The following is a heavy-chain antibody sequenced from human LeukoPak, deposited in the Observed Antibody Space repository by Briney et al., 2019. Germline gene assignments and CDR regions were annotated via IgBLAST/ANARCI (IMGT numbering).Heavy chain of an antibody. J-gene: IGHJ4*02. CDR2: ISFTGNT. D-gene: IGHD3-22*01. Sequence: PSETLSLTCTVSGGSISGYYWSWIRQSPGKRLEWIAYISFTGNTNYNPSLKSRVTISLDTSKTHFSLTLSSLTAADTAVYYCARSPPGWYYDNSGQYYFDTWGQGALVTVSS. CDR1: GGSISGYY. V-gene: IGHV4-59*08. CDR3: ARSPPGWYYDNSGQYYFDT.